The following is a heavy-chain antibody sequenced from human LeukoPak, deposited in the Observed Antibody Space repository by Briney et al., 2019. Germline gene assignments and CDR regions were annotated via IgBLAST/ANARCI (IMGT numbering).Heavy chain of an antibody. D-gene: IGHD3-22*01. CDR1: GFTVSSNY. J-gene: IGHJ4*02. Sequence: GGSLRLSWAASGFTVSSNYMSWVRQAPGKGVEWVSVIYSGGSTYYAGSVKGRFTISTDNSKNTLYLQMDSLRAEDTAVYYCAKTYYYDSSGYSPHFDYWGQGTLVTVSS. CDR3: AKTYYYDSSGYSPHFDY. CDR2: IYSGGST. V-gene: IGHV3-53*01.